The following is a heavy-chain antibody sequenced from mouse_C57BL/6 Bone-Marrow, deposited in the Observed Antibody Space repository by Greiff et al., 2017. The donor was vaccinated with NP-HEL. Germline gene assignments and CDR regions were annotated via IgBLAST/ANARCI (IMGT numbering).Heavy chain of an antibody. CDR2: IHTNSGST. V-gene: IGHV1-64*01. J-gene: IGHJ3*01. CDR1: GYTFTSYW. CDR3: APVYDFPFAY. D-gene: IGHD2-3*01. Sequence: QVQLQQPGAELVKPGASVKLSCKASGYTFTSYWMHWVKQRPGQGLEWIGMIHTNSGSTNYNEKFKSKATLTVDKSSSTAYMQLSSLTSEDSAVYYCAPVYDFPFAYWGQGTMVTVSA.